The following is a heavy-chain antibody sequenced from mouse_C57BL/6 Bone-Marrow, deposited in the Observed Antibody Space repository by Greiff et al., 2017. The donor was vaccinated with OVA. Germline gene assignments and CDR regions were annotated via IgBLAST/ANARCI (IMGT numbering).Heavy chain of an antibody. J-gene: IGHJ4*01. Sequence: VQLQQSGAELMKPGASVKLSCKATGYTFPGYWIEWVKQRPGHGLEWIGEILPGRGSTNYNEKFKGKATFTADTSSNTAYMQLSSLTTEDSAIYYCVSFITEGAMDYWGQGTSVTVSS. CDR2: ILPGRGST. D-gene: IGHD1-1*01. CDR3: VSFITEGAMDY. V-gene: IGHV1-9*01. CDR1: GYTFPGYW.